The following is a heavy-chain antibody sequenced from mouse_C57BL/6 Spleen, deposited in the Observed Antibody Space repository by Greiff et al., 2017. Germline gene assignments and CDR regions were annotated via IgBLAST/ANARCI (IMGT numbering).Heavy chain of an antibody. V-gene: IGHV10-1*01. D-gene: IGHD2-2*01. J-gene: IGHJ4*01. CDR2: IRSKSNNYAT. CDR3: VRHDGYESYAMDY. Sequence: EVQLVEPGGGLVQPKGSLKLSCAASGFSFNTYAMNWVRQAPGKGLEWVARIRSKSNNYATYYADSVKDRFTISRDDSESMLYLQMNNLKTEDTAMYYCVRHDGYESYAMDYWGQGTSVTVSS. CDR1: GFSFNTYA.